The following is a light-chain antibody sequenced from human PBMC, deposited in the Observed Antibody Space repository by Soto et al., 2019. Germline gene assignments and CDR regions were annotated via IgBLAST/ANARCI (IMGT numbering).Light chain of an antibody. Sequence: DIQMTQSPSSLSAYVGDRVTITCRASQSISDYLNWYQQRPGEAPKVLISTASTLQSGVPSRFSGSGSGTDFTLTISSLRPEDFATYYCQQSYSAPRTFGQGTKVEIK. CDR2: TAS. CDR1: QSISDY. J-gene: IGKJ1*01. CDR3: QQSYSAPRT. V-gene: IGKV1-39*01.